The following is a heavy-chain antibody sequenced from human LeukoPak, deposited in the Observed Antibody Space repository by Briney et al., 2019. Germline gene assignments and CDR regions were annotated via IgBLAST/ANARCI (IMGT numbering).Heavy chain of an antibody. Sequence: PGGSLRLSCAAAGFTVISNYMSWVRQAPGKGLEWVSLIYSGGSIYYADSVRGRFTISRDNSKNTLCLQMNSLRAEDTAVYYCATTRYDAFDIWGQGTMVTASS. CDR2: IYSGGSI. D-gene: IGHD4-17*01. J-gene: IGHJ3*02. V-gene: IGHV3-53*01. CDR1: GFTVISNY. CDR3: ATTRYDAFDI.